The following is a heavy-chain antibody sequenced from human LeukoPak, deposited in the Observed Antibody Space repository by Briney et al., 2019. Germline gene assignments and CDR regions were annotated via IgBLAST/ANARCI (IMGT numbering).Heavy chain of an antibody. CDR3: ARGYRYGRYYFDY. V-gene: IGHV4-59*01. J-gene: IGHJ4*02. CDR1: GGSISSYY. Sequence: SETLSLTCTVSGGSISSYYWSWIRQPPGKGLEWIGYIYYSGSTNYNPSLKSRVTISVDTSKNQFSLKLSSVTAADTAVYYCARGYRYGRYYFDYWGQGTLVTVSS. CDR2: IYYSGST. D-gene: IGHD5-18*01.